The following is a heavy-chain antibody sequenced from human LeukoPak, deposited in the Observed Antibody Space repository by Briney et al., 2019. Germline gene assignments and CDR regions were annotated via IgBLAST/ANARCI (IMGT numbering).Heavy chain of an antibody. CDR2: IYYTGNT. J-gene: IGHJ4*02. D-gene: IGHD3-10*01. Sequence: SQTLSLTCTVAGAFISSGGYYWSWIRQCPGKSLEWIGYIYYTGNTYYNPSLKSRVAISVDTSKNQFSLKLSSVTAADTAVYYCTRDNSGVLDYWGQGTLVTVSS. CDR3: TRDNSGVLDY. V-gene: IGHV4-31*03. CDR1: GAFISSGGYY.